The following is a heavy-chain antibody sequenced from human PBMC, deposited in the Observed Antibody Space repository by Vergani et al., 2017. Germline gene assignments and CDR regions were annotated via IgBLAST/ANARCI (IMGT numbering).Heavy chain of an antibody. V-gene: IGHV1-18*04. D-gene: IGHD3-9*01. CDR2: ISAYNGNT. Sequence: QVQLVQSGAEVKKPGASVKVSCKASGYTFTSYGISWVRQAPGQGLEWMGWISAYNGNTNYAQKLQGRVTMTTDTSTSTAYMELRSLRSDDTAVYYCARAGEVLRYLDWLFTYGMDVWGQGTTVTVSS. CDR3: ARAGEVLRYLDWLFTYGMDV. CDR1: GYTFTSYG. J-gene: IGHJ6*02.